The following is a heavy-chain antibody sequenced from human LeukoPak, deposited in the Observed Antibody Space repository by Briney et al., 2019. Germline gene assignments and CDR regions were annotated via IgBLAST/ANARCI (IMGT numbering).Heavy chain of an antibody. CDR2: IYHSGST. CDR1: GGSIKSNNW. J-gene: IGHJ4*02. V-gene: IGHV4-4*02. Sequence: SETLSLTCAVSGGSIKSNNWWSWVRQPPGKGLEWIGEIYHSGSTNYNPSLESRVTVSVDKSKNRFSLDLSSVTAADTAVYYCARAAPERDAVDYWGQGTLVTVSS. CDR3: ARAAPERDAVDY.